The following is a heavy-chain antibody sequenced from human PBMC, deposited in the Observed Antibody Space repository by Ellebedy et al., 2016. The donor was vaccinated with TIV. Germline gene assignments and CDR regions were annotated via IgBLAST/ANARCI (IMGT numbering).Heavy chain of an antibody. D-gene: IGHD3-9*01. CDR3: AKLGFDILTGSGGMDV. CDR1: GFTFSSSA. Sequence: GGSLRLSCAASGFTFSSSAMSWVRQAPGKGLEWVSAISGSGGTYYADSVKGRFTISRDNSKNTLYLQMNSLRAEDTAVYYCAKLGFDILTGSGGMDVWGQGTTVTVSS. CDR2: ISGSGGT. J-gene: IGHJ6*02. V-gene: IGHV3-23*01.